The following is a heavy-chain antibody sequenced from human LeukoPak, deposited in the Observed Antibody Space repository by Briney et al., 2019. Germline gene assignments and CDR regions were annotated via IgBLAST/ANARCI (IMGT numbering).Heavy chain of an antibody. D-gene: IGHD3-3*01. Sequence: PSETLSLTCTVSGGSISSYYWSWIRQPAGKGLEWIGRIYTSGSTNYNPSLKSRVTMSVDTSKNQFSPKLSSVTAADTAVYYCARGHYDFWSGDYFDYWGQGTLVTVSS. CDR2: IYTSGST. CDR3: ARGHYDFWSGDYFDY. CDR1: GGSISSYY. J-gene: IGHJ4*02. V-gene: IGHV4-4*07.